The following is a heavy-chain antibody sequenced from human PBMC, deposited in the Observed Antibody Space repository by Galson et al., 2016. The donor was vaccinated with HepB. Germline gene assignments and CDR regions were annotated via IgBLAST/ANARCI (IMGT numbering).Heavy chain of an antibody. V-gene: IGHV3-30*18. CDR1: GFTFSSYG. J-gene: IGHJ4*02. Sequence: SLRLSCAASGFTFSSYGMHSVRQAPGKGLEWVAVISYDGSNKYYADSVKGRFTISRDNSKNTLYLQMNSLRAEDTAVYYCAKDPKGYSGYGLFDYWGQGTLVTVSS. D-gene: IGHD5-12*01. CDR3: AKDPKGYSGYGLFDY. CDR2: ISYDGSNK.